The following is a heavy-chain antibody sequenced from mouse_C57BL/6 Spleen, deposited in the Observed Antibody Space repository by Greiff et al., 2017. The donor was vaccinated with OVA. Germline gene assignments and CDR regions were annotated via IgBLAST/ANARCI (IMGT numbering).Heavy chain of an antibody. D-gene: IGHD2-2*01. V-gene: IGHV1-39*01. J-gene: IGHJ2*01. Sequence: EVKLVESGPELVKPGASVKISCKASGYSFTDYKMNWVKQSNGKSLEWIGVINPNYGTTSYNQKFKGKSTLTVDQSSSTAYMQLNSLTSEDSAVYYCVRYGYDRDYFDYWGQGTTLTVSS. CDR3: VRYGYDRDYFDY. CDR1: GYSFTDYK. CDR2: INPNYGTT.